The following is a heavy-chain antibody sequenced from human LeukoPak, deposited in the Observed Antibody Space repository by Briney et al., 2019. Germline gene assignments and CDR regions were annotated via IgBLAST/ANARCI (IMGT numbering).Heavy chain of an antibody. CDR3: ARESVAGKDY. CDR1: GGSFSGYY. V-gene: IGHV4-34*01. D-gene: IGHD6-19*01. Sequence: SETLSLTCAVYGGSFSGYYWSWIRQPPGKGLEWIGEINHSGSTNYNPSLKSRVTISVDTSKNQFSLKLGSVTAADTAVYYCARESVAGKDYWGQGTLVTVSS. CDR2: INHSGST. J-gene: IGHJ4*02.